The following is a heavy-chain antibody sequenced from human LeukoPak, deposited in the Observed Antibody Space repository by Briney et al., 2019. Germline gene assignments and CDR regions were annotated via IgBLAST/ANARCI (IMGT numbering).Heavy chain of an antibody. CDR3: ARDPVPAAIQGPDY. CDR2: INPSGGST. D-gene: IGHD2-2*02. CDR1: GYTFTGYY. J-gene: IGHJ4*02. V-gene: IGHV1-46*01. Sequence: APVKVSCKASGYTFTGYYMHWVRQAPGQGLEWMGIINPSGGSTSHAQKFQGRVTMTRDTSTSTVYMELSSLRSEDTAVYYCARDPVPAAIQGPDYWGQGTLVTVSS.